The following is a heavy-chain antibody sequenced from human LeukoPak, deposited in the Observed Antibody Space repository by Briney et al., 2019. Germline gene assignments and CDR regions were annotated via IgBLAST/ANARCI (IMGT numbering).Heavy chain of an antibody. Sequence: SQTLSLTRTVSVGSLSRGDYYWSWIRQPPGKGVERIGYIYYSGSTYYNPSLKSRVTISVDTSKNQFSLKLSSGTAADTAVYYCARLFLGELYFDYWGQGTLVTVSS. CDR1: VGSLSRGDYY. CDR3: ARLFLGELYFDY. J-gene: IGHJ4*02. D-gene: IGHD3-16*01. CDR2: IYYSGST. V-gene: IGHV4-30-4*08.